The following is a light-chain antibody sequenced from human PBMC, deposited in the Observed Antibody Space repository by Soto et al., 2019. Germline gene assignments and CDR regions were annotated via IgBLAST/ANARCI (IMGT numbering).Light chain of an antibody. V-gene: IGKV3-20*01. Sequence: EIVLTQSPGTLSLSPGERATLSCRASQSVSSRYLAWYQQKPGQAPRLLIYDASYRAPGIPDRFSRSESGTDFTPTISRLETEYIAVYNCQQYGSSYTFGPGTKVDIK. J-gene: IGKJ3*01. CDR3: QQYGSSYT. CDR1: QSVSSRY. CDR2: DAS.